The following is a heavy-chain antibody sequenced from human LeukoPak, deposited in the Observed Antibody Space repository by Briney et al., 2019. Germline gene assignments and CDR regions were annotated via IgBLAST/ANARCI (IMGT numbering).Heavy chain of an antibody. CDR3: ARGEQVVDYYGSGSYLDY. Sequence: SVKVSCKASGGTFSSYAISWVRQAPGQGLEWMGGIIPIFGTANYAQKFQGRVTMTRDTSTSTVYMELSSLRSEDTAVYYCARGEQVVDYYGSGSYLDYWGQGTLVTVSS. CDR1: GGTFSSYA. CDR2: IIPIFGTA. V-gene: IGHV1-69*05. D-gene: IGHD3-10*01. J-gene: IGHJ4*02.